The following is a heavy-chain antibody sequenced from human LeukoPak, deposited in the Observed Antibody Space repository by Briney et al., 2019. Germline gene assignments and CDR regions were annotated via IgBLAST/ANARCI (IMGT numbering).Heavy chain of an antibody. J-gene: IGHJ5*02. V-gene: IGHV5-51*01. D-gene: IGHD6-19*01. Sequence: GESLNISCRGSGYTFSNYWIAWVRQMPGKVLEWMGIIYPGDSDTTYSPSFQGQVTISVDESINTTYLHWKSLKASDSAIYFCARQGVAVAGTLWLDPWGQGTLVTVSS. CDR2: IYPGDSDT. CDR3: ARQGVAVAGTLWLDP. CDR1: GYTFSNYW.